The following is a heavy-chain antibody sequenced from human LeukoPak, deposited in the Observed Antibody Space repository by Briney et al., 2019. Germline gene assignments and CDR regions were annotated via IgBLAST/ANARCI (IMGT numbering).Heavy chain of an antibody. J-gene: IGHJ4*02. CDR1: GCSIRSYY. CDR3: ARAGYYDSSGYYSDFDY. V-gene: IGHV4-59*01. D-gene: IGHD3-22*01. CDR2: IYYSGST. Sequence: SETLSLTCTVSGCSIRSYYWSWIRQPPGKGLEWIGYIYYSGSTNYNPSLKSRVTISVDTSKNQFSLKLSSVTAADTAVYYCARAGYYDSSGYYSDFDYWGQGTLVTVSS.